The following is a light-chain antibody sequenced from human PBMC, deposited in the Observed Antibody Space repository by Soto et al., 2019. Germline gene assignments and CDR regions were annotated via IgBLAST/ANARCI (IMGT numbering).Light chain of an antibody. CDR3: QQRSNWPPAT. Sequence: EIAMTQSPATLSASPWERATLSCTPSQTVSSNLAWYQQELGRAPRLLTYGASTRATGVPARFSGSGSGTDFTLTISRLEPEDFAVYYCQQRSNWPPATFGGGTQGGYQ. V-gene: IGKV3-15*01. CDR2: GAS. CDR1: QTVSSN. J-gene: IGKJ4*01.